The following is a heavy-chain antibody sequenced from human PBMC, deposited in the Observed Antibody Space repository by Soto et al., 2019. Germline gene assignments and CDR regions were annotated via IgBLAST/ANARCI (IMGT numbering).Heavy chain of an antibody. D-gene: IGHD2-21*02. V-gene: IGHV1-18*04. CDR2: ISAYNGNT. Sequence: ASVKVSCKASGYTFTSYGISWVRQAPGQGLEWMGWISAYNGNTNYAQKLQGRVTMTTDTSTSTAYMELRSLRSDDTAVYYCARVPTYCGGDCYSTGFWVGGMDVWGQGTTVPVSS. CDR1: GYTFTSYG. J-gene: IGHJ6*02. CDR3: ARVPTYCGGDCYSTGFWVGGMDV.